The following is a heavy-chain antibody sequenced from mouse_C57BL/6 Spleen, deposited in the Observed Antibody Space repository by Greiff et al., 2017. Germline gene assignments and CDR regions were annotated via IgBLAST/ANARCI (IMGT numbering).Heavy chain of an antibody. CDR2: IDPSDSYT. V-gene: IGHV1-69*01. Sequence: QVQLQQSGAELVMPGASVKLSCKASGYTFTSYWMHWVKQRPGQGLEWIGEIDPSDSYTNYNQKFKGKSTLTVDKSSSTAYMQLSSLTSEDSAVYYCARRGYDGSWFAYWGQGTLVTVSA. CDR1: GYTFTSYW. J-gene: IGHJ3*01. D-gene: IGHD2-3*01. CDR3: ARRGYDGSWFAY.